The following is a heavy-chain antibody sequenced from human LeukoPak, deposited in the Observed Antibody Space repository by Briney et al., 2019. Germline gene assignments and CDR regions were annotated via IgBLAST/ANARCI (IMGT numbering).Heavy chain of an antibody. CDR2: ISSSSDYI. V-gene: IGHV3-21*01. CDR3: VREGVSSSWNNWYFDL. CDR1: EFTFNTYS. J-gene: IGHJ2*01. D-gene: IGHD6-13*01. Sequence: GGSLRLSCAASEFTFNTYSMNWVRQAPGKGLEWVSSISSSSDYIYYADSVKGRFTISRDSAKNSLYLQMNSLRADDTAVYYCVREGVSSSWNNWYFDLWGRGTLVTVSS.